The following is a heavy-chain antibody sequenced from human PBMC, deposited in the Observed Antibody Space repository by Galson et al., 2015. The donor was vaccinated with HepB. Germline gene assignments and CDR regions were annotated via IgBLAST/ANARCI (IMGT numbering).Heavy chain of an antibody. V-gene: IGHV1-46*01. D-gene: IGHD5/OR15-5a*01. CDR2: INSNSGTT. CDR3: ARVGSTSFNHSVTDYPRGRVPTWLDP. Sequence: SVKVSCKATAYAFTNYSIHWVRQAPGQGLEWMGVINSNSGTTTSPQKFQGRLTMTRDTSTSTVYMELSSLKSGDTAVYYCARVGSTSFNHSVTDYPRGRVPTWLDPWGQGSLVAVSS. CDR1: AYAFTNYS. J-gene: IGHJ5*02.